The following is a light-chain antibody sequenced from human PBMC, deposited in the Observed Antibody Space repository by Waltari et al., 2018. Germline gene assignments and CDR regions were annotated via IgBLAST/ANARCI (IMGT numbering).Light chain of an antibody. CDR2: DAS. J-gene: IGKJ4*01. CDR1: QSVSRY. V-gene: IGKV3-11*01. CDR3: QQRSNWLT. Sequence: EIVLTQSPATLSLSPGERATITCRARQSVSRYLAWYQQKPGQAPRLLIYDASNRATGIPAKFSGSGSGTDFTLTISRLQPEDSAVYYCQQRSNWLTFGGGTKVEIK.